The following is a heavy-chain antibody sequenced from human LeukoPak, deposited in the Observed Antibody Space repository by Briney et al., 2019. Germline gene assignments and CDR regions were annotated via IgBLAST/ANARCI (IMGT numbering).Heavy chain of an antibody. V-gene: IGHV3-7*01. D-gene: IGHD4-17*01. CDR2: IKQDGGKI. CDR3: ARVVTTLGKLDY. CDR1: GFTFSTYR. J-gene: IGHJ4*02. Sequence: GGSLRLSCAASGFTFSTYRMSWVRQAPGKGLEWVANIKQDGGKIYYVDSVKGRFTISRDNSKNTLYLQMNSLRAEDTAVYYCARVVTTLGKLDYWGQGTLVTVSS.